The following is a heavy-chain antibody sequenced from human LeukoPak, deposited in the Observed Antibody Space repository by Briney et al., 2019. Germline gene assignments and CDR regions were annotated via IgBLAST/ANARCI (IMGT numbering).Heavy chain of an antibody. V-gene: IGHV3-11*04. Sequence: GGSLRLSCAASGFTFSDYYMSWIRQAPGKGLEWVSYISSSGSTIYYADSVKGRFTISRDNAKNSLYLQMNSLRAEDTAVYYCARSLVVVPAATDYWGQGTLVTVSS. CDR2: ISSSGSTI. J-gene: IGHJ4*02. CDR1: GFTFSDYY. D-gene: IGHD2-2*01. CDR3: ARSLVVVPAATDY.